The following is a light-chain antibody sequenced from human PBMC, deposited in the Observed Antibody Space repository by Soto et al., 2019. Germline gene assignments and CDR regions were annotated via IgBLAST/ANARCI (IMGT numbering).Light chain of an antibody. CDR1: QSVSNNY. CDR2: DAS. CDR3: QQRKKWPPIT. V-gene: IGKV3-11*01. Sequence: EIVLTQSPGTLSLSPGERATLSCRASQSVSNNYLAWYQQKPGQPPRLLIYDASNRASGIPARFSGSGSGTDFTLTISSLEPEDLAIYYCQQRKKWPPITFGQGTRLEI. J-gene: IGKJ5*01.